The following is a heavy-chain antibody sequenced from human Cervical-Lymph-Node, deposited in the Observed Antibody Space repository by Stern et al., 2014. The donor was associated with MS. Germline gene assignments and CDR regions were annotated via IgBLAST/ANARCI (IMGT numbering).Heavy chain of an antibody. Sequence: QVQLVQSVAEVKKPVASVKVSCKTSGYNFITFYIPWVRQAPGQGLEWMAWINPKNGDTKYTERFQCRITMTGDTSISTAYMELSSLRSDDTAVYFCARDAGTMFGSPSPQGWFDPWGQGTLVTVSA. J-gene: IGHJ5*02. CDR3: ARDAGTMFGSPSPQGWFDP. D-gene: IGHD3-3*01. CDR1: GYNFITFY. V-gene: IGHV1-2*02. CDR2: INPKNGDT.